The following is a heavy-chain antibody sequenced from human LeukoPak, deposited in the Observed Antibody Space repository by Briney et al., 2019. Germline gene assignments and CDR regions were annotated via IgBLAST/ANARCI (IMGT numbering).Heavy chain of an antibody. J-gene: IGHJ4*02. D-gene: IGHD4-17*01. CDR2: ISSSSSYI. Sequence: GGSLRLSCAASGFTFSSYSMNWVRQAPGKGLEWVSSISSSSSYIYYADSVKGRFTISRDNARNSLYLQMNSLRAEDTAIYYCARHAGTTVTPIDYWGQGTLVTVSS. CDR1: GFTFSSYS. CDR3: ARHAGTTVTPIDY. V-gene: IGHV3-21*01.